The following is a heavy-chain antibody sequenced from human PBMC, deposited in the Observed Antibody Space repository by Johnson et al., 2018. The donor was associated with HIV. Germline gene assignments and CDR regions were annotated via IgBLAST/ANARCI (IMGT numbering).Heavy chain of an antibody. CDR1: GFTFSSYG. J-gene: IGHJ3*02. V-gene: IGHV3-30*02. D-gene: IGHD3-10*01. Sequence: LVESGGGVVQPGGSLRLSCAASGFTFSSYGMHWVRQAPGKGLEWVAFISYDGSNKYYGDSVKGRFTISRDNSKNTLYLQMNSLRAEDTAVYYCARDSGISGDAFDIWGQGTMVTVSS. CDR3: ARDSGISGDAFDI. CDR2: ISYDGSNK.